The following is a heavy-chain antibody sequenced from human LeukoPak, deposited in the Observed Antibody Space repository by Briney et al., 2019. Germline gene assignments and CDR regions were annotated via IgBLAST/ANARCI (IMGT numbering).Heavy chain of an antibody. Sequence: SETLSLTCAVSGYSISSDHYWGWIRQPPGKGLEWIGSIYHRGNTYYNPSLKSRLTISVDTSKNQFSLKLSSVTAADTAVYYCARELSHGSGSYYSNWFDPWGQGTLVILSS. CDR2: IYHRGNT. D-gene: IGHD3-10*01. CDR3: ARELSHGSGSYYSNWFDP. V-gene: IGHV4-38-2*02. CDR1: GYSISSDHY. J-gene: IGHJ5*02.